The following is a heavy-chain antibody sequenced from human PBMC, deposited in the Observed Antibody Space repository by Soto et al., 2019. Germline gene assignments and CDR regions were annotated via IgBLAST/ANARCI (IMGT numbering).Heavy chain of an antibody. D-gene: IGHD1-26*01. CDR2: FNPGGGGT. CDR1: GYTFTSYY. V-gene: IGHV1-46*01. CDR3: ARSPSDGGMDV. Sequence: QVQLVQSGAEVKKPGASVRVSCKASGYTFTSYYVYWVRQAPGQGLEWMGIFNPGGGGTSNAQKFQGRVTVTRDTSTNTVYMDLSSLRSEDTAVYYCARSPSDGGMDVWGQGTTVTVSS. J-gene: IGHJ6*02.